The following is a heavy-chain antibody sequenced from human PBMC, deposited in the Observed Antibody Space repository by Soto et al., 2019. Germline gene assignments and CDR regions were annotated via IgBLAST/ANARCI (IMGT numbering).Heavy chain of an antibody. CDR3: ARSSGYYLIDDY. V-gene: IGHV1-3*05. J-gene: IGHJ4*02. Sequence: QVQLVQSGAEEKKPGASVKVSCKASGYTFTSYAMHWVRQAPGQRLEWMGWINAGNGNTKYSQKFQGRVTITRDTSASTAYMELSSLRSEDTAVYYWARSSGYYLIDDYWGRGTLVTVSS. D-gene: IGHD3-22*01. CDR1: GYTFTSYA. CDR2: INAGNGNT.